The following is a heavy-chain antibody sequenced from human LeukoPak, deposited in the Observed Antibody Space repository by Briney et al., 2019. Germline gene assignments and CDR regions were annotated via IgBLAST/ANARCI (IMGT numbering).Heavy chain of an antibody. CDR3: ARYGRTSSVAAHYYYYYYMDV. CDR2: INHSGST. Sequence: PSETLSLTCAVYGGSFSGYYWSWIRQPPGKGLEWIGEINHSGSTNYNPSLKSRVTISVDTSKNQFSLKLNSVTAADTAVYYCARYGRTSSVAAHYYYYYYMDVWGKGTTVTISS. V-gene: IGHV4-34*01. D-gene: IGHD6-19*01. J-gene: IGHJ6*03. CDR1: GGSFSGYY.